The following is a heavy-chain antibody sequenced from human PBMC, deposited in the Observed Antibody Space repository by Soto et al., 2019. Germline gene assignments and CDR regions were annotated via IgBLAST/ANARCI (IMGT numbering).Heavy chain of an antibody. D-gene: IGHD2-2*01. Sequence: SVKVSCKASGGTFSSYAISWVRQAPGQGLEWMGGIIPIFGTANYAQKFQGRVTITADESTSTAYMELSSLRSEDTAVYYCARDLSNIVVVPAAIPQGNYYYGMDVWGQGTTVTVSS. CDR3: ARDLSNIVVVPAAIPQGNYYYGMDV. J-gene: IGHJ6*02. CDR1: GGTFSSYA. CDR2: IIPIFGTA. V-gene: IGHV1-69*13.